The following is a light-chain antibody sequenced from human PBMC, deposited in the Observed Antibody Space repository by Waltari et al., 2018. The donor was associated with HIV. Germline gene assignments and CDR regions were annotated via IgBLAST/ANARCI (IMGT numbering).Light chain of an antibody. J-gene: IGKJ5*01. CDR2: KAS. Sequence: DIQMTQSPSTLSASVGDRVTITCRASQSISSWLDWYQQKPGRAPKLLIYKASSLESGVPSRFSGSGSGTEFTLTISSLQPDDFATYYCQQYNSYSLITFGQGTRLDFK. CDR1: QSISSW. V-gene: IGKV1-5*03. CDR3: QQYNSYSLIT.